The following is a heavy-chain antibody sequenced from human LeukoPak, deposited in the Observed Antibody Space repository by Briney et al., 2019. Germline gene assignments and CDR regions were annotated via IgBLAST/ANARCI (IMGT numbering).Heavy chain of an antibody. V-gene: IGHV3-23*01. CDR1: GFTFSSYA. CDR3: ARCRVAALGTGAFDN. D-gene: IGHD6-19*01. Sequence: GGSLRLSCAASGFTFSSYAMSWVRQAPGKGLEWVAAFSATDGSANYADAVKGRFTISRDNSNNMFYLRMNSLRAEDTAIYYCARCRVAALGTGAFDNWGQGTMVTVSS. J-gene: IGHJ3*02. CDR2: FSATDGSA.